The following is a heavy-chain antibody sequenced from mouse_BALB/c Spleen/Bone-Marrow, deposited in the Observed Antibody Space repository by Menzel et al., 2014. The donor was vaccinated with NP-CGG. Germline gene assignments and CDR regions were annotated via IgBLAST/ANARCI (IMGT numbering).Heavy chain of an antibody. CDR2: IDPANGNT. V-gene: IGHV14-3*02. Sequence: VQLQQSGAELVKPGASVKLSCTASGFNIKDTYMHWVKQRPEQGLEWIGRIDPANGNTKYDPKFQGKATITADTSSNTAYLQLSSLTSEDTAVYYCANYYYGSSYRFAYWGQGTLVTVSA. CDR3: ANYYYGSSYRFAY. CDR1: GFNIKDTY. J-gene: IGHJ3*01. D-gene: IGHD1-1*01.